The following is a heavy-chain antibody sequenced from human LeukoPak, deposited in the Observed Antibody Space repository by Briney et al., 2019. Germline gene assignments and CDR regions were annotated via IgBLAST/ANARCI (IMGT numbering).Heavy chain of an antibody. CDR1: GGSISSGGYY. CDR2: IYYSGST. Sequence: PSETLSLTCTVSGGSISSGGYYWSWIRQHPGKGLEWIGYIYYSGSTYYNPSLKSRVTISVDTSKNQFSLKLSSVTAADTAVYYCARSLRLPIPWAFDIRGQGTMVTVSS. J-gene: IGHJ3*02. CDR3: ARSLRLPIPWAFDI. D-gene: IGHD2-2*02. V-gene: IGHV4-31*03.